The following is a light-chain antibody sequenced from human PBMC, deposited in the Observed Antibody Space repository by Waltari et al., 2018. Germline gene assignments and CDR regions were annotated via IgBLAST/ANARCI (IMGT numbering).Light chain of an antibody. CDR2: HAS. V-gene: IGKV3-20*01. CDR1: QSISKY. J-gene: IGKJ1*01. CDR3: QHYESLPVT. Sequence: EIVLTQSPGTLSLSSGARATLSCRTSQSISKYLAWYQQKPGQAPRRLIYHASSRATGIPDRFSGSGSGTDFSLTISRLEPEDFAVYYCQHYESLPVTFGQGTKVEIK.